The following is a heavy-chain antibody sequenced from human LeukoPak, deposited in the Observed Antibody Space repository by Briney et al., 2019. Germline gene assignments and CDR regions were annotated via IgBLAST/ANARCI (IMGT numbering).Heavy chain of an antibody. J-gene: IGHJ3*02. CDR1: GFTFSSYA. Sequence: PGRSLRLSSAASGFTFSSYAMHWVRQAPGKGLEWVAVISYDGSKKYYADSVKGRFTISRDNSKNTLYLQMNSLRAEDTAVYYCAKDPYTGSYYRSFDAFDIWGQGTMVTVSS. D-gene: IGHD3-10*01. CDR2: ISYDGSKK. CDR3: AKDPYTGSYYRSFDAFDI. V-gene: IGHV3-30-3*01.